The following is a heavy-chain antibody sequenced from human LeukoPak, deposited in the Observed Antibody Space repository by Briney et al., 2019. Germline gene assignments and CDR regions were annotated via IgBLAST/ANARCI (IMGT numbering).Heavy chain of an antibody. J-gene: IGHJ6*02. CDR2: ISSDGNT. CDR1: GFTVSSSS. CDR3: ARRQEQFSSPWQWGPRRKNFYYYGMDV. Sequence: GGSLRLSCAASGFTVSSSSMNWVRLGPGKGLEWVSVISSDGNTYYADSVKGRFTISRDNSRNTLSLQMHGLRADDTAVYYCARRQEQFSSPWQWGPRRKNFYYYGMDVWGQGTTVTVSS. D-gene: IGHD6-13*01. V-gene: IGHV3-66*01.